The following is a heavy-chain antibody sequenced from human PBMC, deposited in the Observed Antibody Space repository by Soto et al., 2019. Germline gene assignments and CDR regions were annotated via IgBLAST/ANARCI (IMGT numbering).Heavy chain of an antibody. D-gene: IGHD3-16*01. CDR1: GFTFSSYW. CDR3: VRVGRLGGY. CDR2: IKEDGSGK. V-gene: IGHV3-7*03. J-gene: IGHJ4*02. Sequence: EVQLVESGGGLVQPGGSLRLSCTASGFTFSSYWMNWVRQAPGKGLGWVANIKEDGSGKYYVDSVKGRFSISRDNARNSLYLQMNSLRVEDTAVYYCVRVGRLGGYWGQGALVTVSS.